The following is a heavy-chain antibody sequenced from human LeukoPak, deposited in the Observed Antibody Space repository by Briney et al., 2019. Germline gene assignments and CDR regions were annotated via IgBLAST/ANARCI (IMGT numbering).Heavy chain of an antibody. CDR2: ISGSGAGT. CDR1: GFTFSNYA. V-gene: IGHV3-23*01. J-gene: IGHJ4*02. D-gene: IGHD6-19*01. CDR3: ARGLSYAVAYGDY. Sequence: GGSLRLSCAASGFTFSNYAMSWVRQAPGKGLEWVSGISGSGAGTYYADSVMGRFTISRDNSKNTLYLQMNSLRAEDTAVYYCARGLSYAVAYGDYWGQGTLVTVSS.